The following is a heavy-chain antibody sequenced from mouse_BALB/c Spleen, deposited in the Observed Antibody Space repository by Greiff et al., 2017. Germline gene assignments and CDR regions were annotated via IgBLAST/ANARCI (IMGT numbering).Heavy chain of an antibody. J-gene: IGHJ3*01. V-gene: IGHV1S22*01. CDR1: GYTFTSYW. D-gene: IGHD4-1*01. Sequence: KQPGSELVRPGASVKLSCKASGYTFTSYWMHWVKQRPGQGLEWIGNIYPGSGSTNYDEKFKSKATLTVDTSSSTAYMQLSSLTSEDSAVYYCTTGRAWFAYWGQGTLVTVSA. CDR3: TTGRAWFAY. CDR2: IYPGSGST.